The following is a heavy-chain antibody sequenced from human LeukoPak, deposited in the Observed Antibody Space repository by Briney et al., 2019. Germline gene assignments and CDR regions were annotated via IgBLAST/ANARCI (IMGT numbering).Heavy chain of an antibody. J-gene: IGHJ4*02. Sequence: GGSLRLSCVVSGFTFSRYWMSWVRQAPGKGLEWVASIKQDEDEKYCVDSVKGRFTISRDNAKNSLYLQMNSLRAEDTAVYYCASHDYGDYASFDYWGQGTLVTVSS. D-gene: IGHD4-17*01. CDR2: IKQDEDEK. CDR1: GFTFSRYW. CDR3: ASHDYGDYASFDY. V-gene: IGHV3-7*03.